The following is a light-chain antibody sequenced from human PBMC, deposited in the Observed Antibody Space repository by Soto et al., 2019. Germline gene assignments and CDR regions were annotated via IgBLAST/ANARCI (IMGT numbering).Light chain of an antibody. CDR2: GTS. CDR3: QYYGSPSWT. Sequence: EIVLPQSPDTLSLSPGERATLSCKAIQSVTSNYLAWYQQRPGQAPRLLIFGTSSRATGIPDKFSGSGSGTVFTLTISRLEPDDFAQYFCQYYGSPSWTVGQGTKVDIK. V-gene: IGKV3-20*01. CDR1: QSVTSNY. J-gene: IGKJ1*01.